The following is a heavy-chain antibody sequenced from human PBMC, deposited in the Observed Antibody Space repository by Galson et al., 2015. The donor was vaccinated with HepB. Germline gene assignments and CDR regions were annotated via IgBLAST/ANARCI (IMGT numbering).Heavy chain of an antibody. CDR1: DGSINDYY. V-gene: IGHV4-59*01. J-gene: IGHJ6*04. D-gene: IGHD3-3*01. CDR3: ARVVPNYDFWSGHVDV. CDR2: IHYTGST. Sequence: SEPLSLTCSVSDGSINDYYWTWIRQPPGKKLEWIAYIHYTGSTNFNPSLKSRVTISVDTSMNQFSLNLTSVTIADTAVYYCARVVPNYDFWSGHVDVWDKGTTVTVSS.